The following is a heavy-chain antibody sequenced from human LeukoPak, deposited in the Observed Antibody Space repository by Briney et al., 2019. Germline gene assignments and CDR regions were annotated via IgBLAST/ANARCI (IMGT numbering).Heavy chain of an antibody. J-gene: IGHJ5*02. V-gene: IGHV4-59*08. Sequence: SETLSLTCTVSGGSISDYYWSWIRQPPGKGLEWIGYMYYSGANNYHPSLRSRVTIFLDTSKTRVSLKLSSVTAADTAVYSCARHHRTKYCSGGSCYSGWFDPWGQGTLVTVSS. CDR1: GGSISDYY. D-gene: IGHD2-15*01. CDR2: MYYSGAN. CDR3: ARHHRTKYCSGGSCYSGWFDP.